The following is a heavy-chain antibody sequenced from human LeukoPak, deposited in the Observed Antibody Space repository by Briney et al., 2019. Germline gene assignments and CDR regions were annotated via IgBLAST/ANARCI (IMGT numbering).Heavy chain of an antibody. J-gene: IGHJ3*02. CDR2: INPNSGGT. CDR1: GYTSTDYY. CDR3: ASLADYGDYVGAFDI. V-gene: IGHV1-2*02. D-gene: IGHD4-17*01. Sequence: ASVKVSCKASGYTSTDYYIHWVRQAPGQGLEWMGWINPNSGGTNYAQKFQGRVTMTRDTSISTAYMELSRLRSDDTAVYYCASLADYGDYVGAFDIWGQGTMVTVSS.